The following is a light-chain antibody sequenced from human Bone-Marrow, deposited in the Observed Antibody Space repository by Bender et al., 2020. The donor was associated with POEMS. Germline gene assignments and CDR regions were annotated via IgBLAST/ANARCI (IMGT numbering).Light chain of an antibody. Sequence: QSALTQPPSVSGSPGQSITISCTGTSSDVGVYDYVSWYQQHPGKAPKLILYSVTNRPSGVPDRFSGSKSGSSAYLAISALRSEDEADYYCFSYAGTNNFVFGTGTKVSVL. CDR3: FSYAGTNNFV. J-gene: IGLJ1*01. V-gene: IGLV2-8*01. CDR1: SSDVGVYDY. CDR2: SVT.